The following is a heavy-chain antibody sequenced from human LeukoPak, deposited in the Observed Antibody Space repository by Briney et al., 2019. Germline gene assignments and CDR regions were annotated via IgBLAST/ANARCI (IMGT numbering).Heavy chain of an antibody. Sequence: GASLQISCQGSGSSFTSYWIGWVRQLPGKGLEWMGIIYPGDSDTRYSPSFQGQVTISADKSISTAYLQWSSLKASDTAMYYCARHVRYCSGGNCYYFDYWGQGTLVTVSS. D-gene: IGHD2-15*01. CDR1: GSSFTSYW. V-gene: IGHV5-51*01. J-gene: IGHJ4*02. CDR3: ARHVRYCSGGNCYYFDY. CDR2: IYPGDSDT.